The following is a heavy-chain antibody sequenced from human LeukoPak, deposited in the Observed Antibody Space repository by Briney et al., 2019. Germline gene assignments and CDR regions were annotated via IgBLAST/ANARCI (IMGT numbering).Heavy chain of an antibody. J-gene: IGHJ6*03. CDR1: GGSISSYY. D-gene: IGHD2-2*01. CDR2: IYTSGST. CDR3: ARVPAAKYYYYYMDI. V-gene: IGHV4-4*07. Sequence: SETLSLTCTVSGGSISSYYWSWIRQPAGKGLEWIGRIYTSGSTNYNPSLKSRVTMTVDTSKNQFSLKLSSVTAADTAVYYCARVPAAKYYYYYMDIWGKGTTVTVSS.